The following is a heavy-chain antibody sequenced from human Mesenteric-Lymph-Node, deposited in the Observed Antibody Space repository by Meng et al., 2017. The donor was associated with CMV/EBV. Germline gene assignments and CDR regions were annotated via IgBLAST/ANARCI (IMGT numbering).Heavy chain of an antibody. Sequence: GGSLRLSCATSGLTFSSYSLNWVRQAPGKGLEWVSSISSSDFFIYYADSVKGRFTISRDNAKNSLYLQMSSLRAEDTATYYCATDLSRGEGDALHIWGQGTMVTVSS. D-gene: IGHD3-10*01. V-gene: IGHV3-21*06. CDR1: GLTFSSYS. J-gene: IGHJ3*02. CDR3: ATDLSRGEGDALHI. CDR2: ISSSDFFI.